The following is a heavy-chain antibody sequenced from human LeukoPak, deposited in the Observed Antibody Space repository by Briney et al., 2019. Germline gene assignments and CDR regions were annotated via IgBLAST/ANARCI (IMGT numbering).Heavy chain of an antibody. J-gene: IGHJ6*02. Sequence: SETLSLTCAVYGGSFSGYYWSWIRQPPGKGLEWIGGSNHSGSTNYNPSLKSRVTITVDTSKNQFSLKLSSVTDADTAVYYCASQAYCSGGSCSSDRNHYYYGMDVWGQGTTVTVSS. CDR1: GGSFSGYY. V-gene: IGHV4-34*01. CDR3: ASQAYCSGGSCSSDRNHYYYGMDV. D-gene: IGHD2-15*01. CDR2: SNHSGST.